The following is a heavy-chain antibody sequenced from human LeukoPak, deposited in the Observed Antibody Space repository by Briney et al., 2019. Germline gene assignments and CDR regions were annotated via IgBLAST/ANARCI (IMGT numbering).Heavy chain of an antibody. D-gene: IGHD6-19*01. J-gene: IGHJ4*02. V-gene: IGHV3-30*18. CDR2: ISYDATSK. CDR1: GFSFSSYA. Sequence: GGSLRLSCAASGFSFSSYAMHWVRQAPGKGLEWVTIISYDATSKYYADSVEGRFTISRDNSKNTLYLQMNSLRAEDTAVYYCAKDSSGWSPETVGLDYWGQGTLVTVSS. CDR3: AKDSSGWSPETVGLDY.